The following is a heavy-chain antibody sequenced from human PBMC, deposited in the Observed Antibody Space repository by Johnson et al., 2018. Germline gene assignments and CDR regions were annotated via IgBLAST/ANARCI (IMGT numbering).Heavy chain of an antibody. Sequence: VQLVQSGGGVVQPGRSLRLSCAASGFTFSGSAMHWVRQASGKGLEWVGRIRSKANSYATAYAASVKGRFTISRDDSKNTAYLQMNSLKTEDTAVYYFISGYSGYDYYYGMDVWGQGTTVTVSS. D-gene: IGHD5-12*01. CDR3: ISGYSGYDYYYGMDV. CDR1: GFTFSGSA. J-gene: IGHJ6*02. V-gene: IGHV3-73*01. CDR2: IRSKANSYAT.